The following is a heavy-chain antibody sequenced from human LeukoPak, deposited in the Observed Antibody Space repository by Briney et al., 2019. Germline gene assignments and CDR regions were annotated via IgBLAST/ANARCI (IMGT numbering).Heavy chain of an antibody. CDR1: GGSISSGSYY. CDR2: IYTSGST. V-gene: IGHV4-61*02. CDR3: AREGYCSGGSCYSTPY. J-gene: IGHJ4*02. D-gene: IGHD2-15*01. Sequence: TLSLTCTVSGGSISSGSYYWSWIRQPAGKGLEWIGRIYTSGSTNYNPSLKSRVTISVDTSKNQFSLKLSSVTAADTAVYYFAREGYCSGGSCYSTPYWGQGTLVTVSS.